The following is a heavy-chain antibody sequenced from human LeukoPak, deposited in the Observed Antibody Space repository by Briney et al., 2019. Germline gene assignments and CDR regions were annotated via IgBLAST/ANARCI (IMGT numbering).Heavy chain of an antibody. V-gene: IGHV1-69*01. CDR2: IIPIFGTA. J-gene: IGHJ6*02. D-gene: IGHD1-26*01. Sequence: SVKVSCKASGGTFSSYAISWVRQAPGQGLEWMGGIIPIFGTANYAQKFQGRVTITADESTSTAYMELSSLRSEDTAVYYCARTALDDAGVGATTRLYYYYGMDVWGQGTTVTVSS. CDR3: ARTALDDAGVGATTRLYYYYGMDV. CDR1: GGTFSSYA.